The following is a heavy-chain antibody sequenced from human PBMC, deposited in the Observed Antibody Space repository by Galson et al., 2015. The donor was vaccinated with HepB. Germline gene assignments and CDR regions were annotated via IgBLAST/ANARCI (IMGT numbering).Heavy chain of an antibody. Sequence: ETLSLTCTVSGGSISSSSYYWGWIRQPPGKGLEWIGSIYYSGSTYYNPSLKSRVTISVDTSKNQFSLKLSSVTAADTAVYYCARHNGYYGSGSYVGWGQGTLVTVSS. V-gene: IGHV4-39*01. CDR1: GGSISSSSYY. CDR3: ARHNGYYGSGSYVG. D-gene: IGHD3-10*01. CDR2: IYYSGST. J-gene: IGHJ4*02.